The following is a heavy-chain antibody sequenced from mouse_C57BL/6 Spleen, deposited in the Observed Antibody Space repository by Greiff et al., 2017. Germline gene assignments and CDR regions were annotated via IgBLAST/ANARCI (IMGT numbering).Heavy chain of an antibody. Sequence: QVQLQQSGAVLVRPGTSVKVSCKASGYAFTNYLIAWVKPRPGQGLEWIGVINPGSGGTNYNEKFKGKATLTADKSSSTAYMQLSSLTAVVSAVYFCARSGDGYYYAMDYWGQGTSVTVSS. J-gene: IGHJ4*01. CDR2: INPGSGGT. CDR1: GYAFTNYL. V-gene: IGHV1-54*01. CDR3: ARSGDGYYYAMDY. D-gene: IGHD2-3*01.